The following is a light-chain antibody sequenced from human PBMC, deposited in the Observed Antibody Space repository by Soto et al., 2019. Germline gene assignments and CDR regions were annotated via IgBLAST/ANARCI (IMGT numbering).Light chain of an antibody. CDR2: DAS. V-gene: IGKV3D-20*01. Sequence: EIVLTQSPATLSLSAGERATRSCGASQSVSSNYLAEYQQKPGLAPRLLIYDASTRATGIPDRFSGSGSGTDFTLTISSLQPDDFATYYCQHYNSYSEAFGQGTKVDIK. CDR1: QSVSSNY. CDR3: QHYNSYSEA. J-gene: IGKJ1*01.